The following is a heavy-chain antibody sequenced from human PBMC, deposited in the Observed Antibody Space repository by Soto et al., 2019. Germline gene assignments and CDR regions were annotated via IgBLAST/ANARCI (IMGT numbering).Heavy chain of an antibody. CDR3: ARDQVATVTTMDYYYYGMDV. V-gene: IGHV3-48*02. D-gene: IGHD4-17*01. Sequence: GGSLRLSCAASGFTFSSYSMNWVRQAPGKGLEWVSYISSSSTIYYADSVKGRFTISRDNAKNSLYLQMNSLRDEDTAVYYCARDQVATVTTMDYYYYGMDVWGQGTTVTVSS. J-gene: IGHJ6*02. CDR1: GFTFSSYS. CDR2: ISSSSTI.